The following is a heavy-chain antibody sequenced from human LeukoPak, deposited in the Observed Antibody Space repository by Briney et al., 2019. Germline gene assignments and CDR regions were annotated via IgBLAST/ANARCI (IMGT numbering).Heavy chain of an antibody. J-gene: IGHJ3*02. CDR2: IYPADSDT. Sequence: GESLKISCKGSGYSFTRYWIGWVRQMPGKGLEWMGIIYPADSDTRYSPSFQGQVTISADKSISTAYLQWSSLKASDTAMYYCASSIAVATGGWAFDIWGQGTMVTVSS. CDR1: GYSFTRYW. V-gene: IGHV5-51*01. CDR3: ASSIAVATGGWAFDI. D-gene: IGHD6-19*01.